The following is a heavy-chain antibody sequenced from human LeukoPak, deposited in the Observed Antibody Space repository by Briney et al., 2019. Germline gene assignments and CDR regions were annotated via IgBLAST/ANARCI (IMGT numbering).Heavy chain of an antibody. V-gene: IGHV3-23*01. CDR2: ISGSGGST. D-gene: IGHD2/OR15-2a*01. J-gene: IGHJ6*03. CDR1: GFTFRSYA. CDR3: ARGEFGDYYYFYMDV. Sequence: GGSLRLSCAASGFTFRSYAMSWVRQAPGKGLEWFSSISGSGGSTYYADSVKARFTIYRDNSKNTLYLQMNSLRAEDTATYYCARGEFGDYYYFYMDVWGKGTTVTVSS.